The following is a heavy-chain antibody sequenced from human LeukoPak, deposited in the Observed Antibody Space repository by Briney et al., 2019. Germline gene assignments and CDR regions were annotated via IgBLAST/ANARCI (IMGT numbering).Heavy chain of an antibody. V-gene: IGHV5-51*01. CDR2: IYPGDSDT. D-gene: IGHD6-13*01. CDR3: ARDGGGIAAAGTRDYYYYMDV. J-gene: IGHJ6*03. Sequence: GESLKISCKGSGYSFSNYWIGWVRQMPGKGLEWMGIIYPGDSDTRYSPSFQGQVTISADKSISTAYLQWSSLKASDTAMYHCARDGGGIAAAGTRDYYYYMDVWGKGTTVTVSS. CDR1: GYSFSNYW.